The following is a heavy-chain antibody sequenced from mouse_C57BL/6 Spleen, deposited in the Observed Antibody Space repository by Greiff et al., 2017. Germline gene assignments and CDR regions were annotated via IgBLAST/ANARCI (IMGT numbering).Heavy chain of an antibody. V-gene: IGHV1-82*01. CDR3: ARRAYYDYDFDV. J-gene: IGHJ1*03. Sequence: QVQLQQSGPELVKPGASVKISCKASGYAFSSSWMNWVKQRPGKGLEWIGRIYPGDGDTNYNGKFKGKATLTADKSSSTAYMQLSSLTSEDSAVYFCARRAYYDYDFDVWGTGTTVTVSS. CDR1: GYAFSSSW. CDR2: IYPGDGDT. D-gene: IGHD2-4*01.